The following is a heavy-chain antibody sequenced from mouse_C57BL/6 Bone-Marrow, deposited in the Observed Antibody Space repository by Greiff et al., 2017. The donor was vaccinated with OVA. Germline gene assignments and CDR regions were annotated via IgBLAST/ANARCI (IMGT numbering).Heavy chain of an antibody. D-gene: IGHD2-1*01. V-gene: IGHV1-19*01. J-gene: IGHJ2*01. CDR2: INPYNGGT. CDR1: GYTFSDYY. Sequence: VQLQQPGAELVKPGASVKMSCKASGYTFSDYYMNWVKQSHGKSLEWIGVINPYNGGTSYNQKFKGKATLTVDKSSSTAYMELNSLTSEDSAVYYCARRYGNYGYYFDYWGQGTTLTVSS. CDR3: ARRYGNYGYYFDY.